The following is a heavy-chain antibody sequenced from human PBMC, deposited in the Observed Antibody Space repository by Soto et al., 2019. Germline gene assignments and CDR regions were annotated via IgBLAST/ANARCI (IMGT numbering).Heavy chain of an antibody. D-gene: IGHD3-16*02. CDR3: ARITFGGVIVDYYGMDV. Sequence: SETLSLTCTVSGGSISNSYWSWIRQSPEKGLEWIGYIYYSGSTNYNPSLKSRVTISVDTSKNQFSLKLSSVTAADTAVYYCARITFGGVIVDYYGMDVWGQGTTVTVSS. V-gene: IGHV4-59*01. CDR2: IYYSGST. J-gene: IGHJ6*02. CDR1: GGSISNSY.